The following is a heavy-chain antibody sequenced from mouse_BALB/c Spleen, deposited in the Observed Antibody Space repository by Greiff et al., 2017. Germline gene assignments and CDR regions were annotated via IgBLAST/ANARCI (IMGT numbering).Heavy chain of an antibody. CDR1: GFTFSSYT. J-gene: IGHJ4*01. CDR3: ARHWDYDEGHAMDY. Sequence: EVMLVESGGGLVQPGGSLKLSCAASGFTFSSYTMSWVRQTPEKRLEWVAYISNGGGSTYYPDTVKGRFTISRDNAKNTLYLQMSSLKSEDTAMYYCARHWDYDEGHAMDYWGQGTSVTVSS. CDR2: ISNGGGST. D-gene: IGHD2-4*01. V-gene: IGHV5-12-2*01.